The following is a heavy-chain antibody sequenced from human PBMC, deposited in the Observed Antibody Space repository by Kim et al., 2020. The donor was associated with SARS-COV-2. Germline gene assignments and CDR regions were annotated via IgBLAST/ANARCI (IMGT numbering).Heavy chain of an antibody. Sequence: ADPVKGRFPISRDKSRNTLYLQVNSLKAEDTAVYYCENDPQGNYLRAFAIWGPGTMVTVSS. D-gene: IGHD1-7*01. CDR3: ENDPQGNYLRAFAI. V-gene: IGHV3-23*01. J-gene: IGHJ3*02.